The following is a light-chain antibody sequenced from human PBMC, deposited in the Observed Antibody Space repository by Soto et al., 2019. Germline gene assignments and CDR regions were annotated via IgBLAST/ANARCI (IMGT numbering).Light chain of an antibody. CDR1: QSIGTW. V-gene: IGKV1-5*01. J-gene: IGKJ1*01. CDR3: QQYSDSSGA. Sequence: DIQVTQSPSTLSASVGDRVAITCWASQSIGTWLAWYQQKPGKAPKLLIFDASTLESGVPSRFSGSGSGTDFTLTISSLQPDDFATYYCQQYSDSSGAFGQGTKVDI. CDR2: DAS.